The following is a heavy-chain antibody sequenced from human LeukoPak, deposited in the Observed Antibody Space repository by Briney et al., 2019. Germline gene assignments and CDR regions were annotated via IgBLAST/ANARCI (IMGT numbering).Heavy chain of an antibody. J-gene: IGHJ5*02. V-gene: IGHV3-66*02. CDR1: GFTVSSNY. CDR3: AREDYDFWSGSWFDP. D-gene: IGHD3-3*01. Sequence: GGSLRLSCAASGFTVSSNYMSWVRQAPGKGLEWVPVIYSGGSTYYADSVKGRFTISRDNSKNTLYLQMNSLRAEDTAVYYCAREDYDFWSGSWFDPWGQGTLVTVSS. CDR2: IYSGGST.